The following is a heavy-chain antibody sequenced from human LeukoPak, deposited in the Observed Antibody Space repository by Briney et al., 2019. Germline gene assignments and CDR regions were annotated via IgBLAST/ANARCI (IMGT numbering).Heavy chain of an antibody. CDR3: TRQRRGTYYAFDS. Sequence: GGSLRLSCDASGFSISDYYMSWIRQSPGKGLEWISYITSGGASTNYADSVKGRFTISRDKAKNSVALQLISLRAEDTAVYYCTRQRRGTYYAFDSWGQGTLVTVSS. CDR2: ITSGGAST. V-gene: IGHV3-11*01. CDR1: GFSISDYY. J-gene: IGHJ4*02. D-gene: IGHD3-16*01.